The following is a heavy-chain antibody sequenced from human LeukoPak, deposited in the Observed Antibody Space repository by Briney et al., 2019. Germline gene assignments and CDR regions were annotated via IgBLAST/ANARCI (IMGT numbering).Heavy chain of an antibody. J-gene: IGHJ2*01. V-gene: IGHV3-48*03. Sequence: GGSLRLSCAASGFTFSSYEMNWVRQAPGKGLEWVSYISSNGSTIYYADSVKGRFTISRDKAKNSLYLQMNSLRAEDTAVYYCARVYGDYEAHWYFDLWGRGTLVTVSS. D-gene: IGHD4-17*01. CDR2: ISSNGSTI. CDR1: GFTFSSYE. CDR3: ARVYGDYEAHWYFDL.